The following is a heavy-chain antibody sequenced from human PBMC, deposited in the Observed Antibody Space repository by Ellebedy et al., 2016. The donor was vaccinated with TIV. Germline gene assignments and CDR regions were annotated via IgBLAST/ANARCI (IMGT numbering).Heavy chain of an antibody. CDR1: GFTFSNYG. CDR2: IWYDGRIK. J-gene: IGHJ4*02. Sequence: GESLKISXAASGFTFSNYGMHWVRQAPGKGLEWVAVIWYDGRIKYYADSVKGRFTTSRDNSKNTLYLQMNSLRAEDTAVYYCARDPLRATVTTSLNFDYWGQGTLVTVSS. CDR3: ARDPLRATVTTSLNFDY. D-gene: IGHD4-17*01. V-gene: IGHV3-33*01.